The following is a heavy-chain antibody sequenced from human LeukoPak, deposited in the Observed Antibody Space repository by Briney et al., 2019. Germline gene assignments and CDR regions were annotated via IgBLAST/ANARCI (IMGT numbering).Heavy chain of an antibody. J-gene: IGHJ4*02. CDR2: IYSGGST. V-gene: IGHV3-53*01. D-gene: IGHD2-15*01. CDR3: AGDVPKVVVAATRPY. Sequence: PGGSLRFSCAASGFTVSSNYMSWVRQAPGKGLEWVSVIYSGGSTYYAGSVKGRFTISRDNSKNTLYLQMNSLRAEDTAVYYCAGDVPKVVVAATRPYWGQGTLVTVSS. CDR1: GFTVSSNY.